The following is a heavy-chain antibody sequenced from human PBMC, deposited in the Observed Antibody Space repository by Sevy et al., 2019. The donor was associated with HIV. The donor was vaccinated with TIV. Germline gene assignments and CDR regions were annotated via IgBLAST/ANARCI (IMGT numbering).Heavy chain of an antibody. J-gene: IGHJ4*02. CDR3: AKRGNWGGDY. CDR1: GFTFSSYA. CDR2: ISGSGGST. Sequence: GGSLRLSCAASGFTFSSYAMSWVRQAPGKGLEWVSAISGSGGSTYYADSVKGRFTMSRDNSKNTLYLQMNSLRAEDTAVNYWAKRGNWGGDYWGQGTLVTVSS. D-gene: IGHD7-27*01. V-gene: IGHV3-23*01.